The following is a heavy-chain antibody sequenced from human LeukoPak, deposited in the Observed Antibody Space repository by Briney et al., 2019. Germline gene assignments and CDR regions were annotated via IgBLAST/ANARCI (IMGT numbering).Heavy chain of an antibody. D-gene: IGHD2-15*01. CDR3: ARGSGHHPN. J-gene: IGHJ4*02. V-gene: IGHV3-53*01. CDR2: IYSGGST. Sequence: GGSLRLSCAASGFTFRSNYMSWVRQAPGKGLEWVSVIYSGGSTYYSDSVKGRVTIYRDNSKNPLYVQMNHLRREDTAVYYCARGSGHHPNWGQGTLVTVSS. CDR1: GFTFRSNY.